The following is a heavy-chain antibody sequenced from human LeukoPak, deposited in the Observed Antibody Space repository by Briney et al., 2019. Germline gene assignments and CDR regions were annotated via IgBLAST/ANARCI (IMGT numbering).Heavy chain of an antibody. D-gene: IGHD3-10*01. J-gene: IGHJ4*02. CDR2: IYSSGST. Sequence: PSETLSLTCTVSGGSISSYYWSWIRQPPGKGLEWIGYIYSSGSTKYNPSLKSRVTISVDTSKNQFSLKLSSVTAADTAIYYCARDYSGSLDYWGQGILVTVTS. V-gene: IGHV4-59*01. CDR3: ARDYSGSLDY. CDR1: GGSISSYY.